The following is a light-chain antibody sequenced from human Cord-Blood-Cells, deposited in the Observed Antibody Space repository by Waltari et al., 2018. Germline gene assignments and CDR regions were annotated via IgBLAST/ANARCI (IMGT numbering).Light chain of an antibody. Sequence: SYELTQPPSVSVSPGQTARITCPGDALPKQYAYWYQQKPGRAPVLVIYKDSERPSGIPERFSGSSSGTTVTLTISGVQAEDEADYYCQSADSSGTWVFGGGTKLTVL. CDR2: KDS. CDR3: QSADSSGTWV. CDR1: ALPKQY. V-gene: IGLV3-25*03. J-gene: IGLJ3*02.